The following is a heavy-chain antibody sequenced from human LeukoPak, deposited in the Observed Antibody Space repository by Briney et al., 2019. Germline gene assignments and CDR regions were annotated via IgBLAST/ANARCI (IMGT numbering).Heavy chain of an antibody. CDR2: ISSSSGYI. CDR1: GFTFSSYS. V-gene: IGHV3-21*01. J-gene: IGHJ4*02. D-gene: IGHD3-9*01. Sequence: GGSLRLSCAASGFTFSSYSMNWVRQAPGKGLDWVSSISSSSGYIYYADAVKGRFTISRDNAKNSLYLQMNSLRAEDTAVYYCARDAVPYFDGHYFDYSGQGTLVTVSS. CDR3: ARDAVPYFDGHYFDY.